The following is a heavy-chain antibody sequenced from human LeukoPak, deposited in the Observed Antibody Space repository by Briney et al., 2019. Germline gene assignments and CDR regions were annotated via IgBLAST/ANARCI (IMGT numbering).Heavy chain of an antibody. J-gene: IGHJ4*02. CDR3: ARNRDGYNSFDY. V-gene: IGHV4-59*06. D-gene: IGHD5-24*01. CDR1: GGSIRSYY. Sequence: SETLSLTCTVSGGSIRSYYWSWIRQHPGKGLEWIGYIYHSGSSYYNPSLRSRVTISVDTSKNHFSLKLSSVTAADTAVYYCARNRDGYNSFDYWGQGTLVTVSS. CDR2: IYHSGSS.